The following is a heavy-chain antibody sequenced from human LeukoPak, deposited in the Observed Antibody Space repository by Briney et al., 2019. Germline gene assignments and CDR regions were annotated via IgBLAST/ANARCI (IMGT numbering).Heavy chain of an antibody. D-gene: IGHD3-22*01. CDR1: GYSFTSYW. J-gene: IGHJ6*03. Sequence: GESLKISCKGSGYSFTSYWIGWVRQMPGKGLEWMGIICPGDSDTRYSPSFQGQVTISADKSISTAYLQWSSLKASDTAMYYCARITGPSDSSGYYYYYYMDVWGKGTTVTISS. CDR3: ARITGPSDSSGYYYYYYMDV. CDR2: ICPGDSDT. V-gene: IGHV5-51*01.